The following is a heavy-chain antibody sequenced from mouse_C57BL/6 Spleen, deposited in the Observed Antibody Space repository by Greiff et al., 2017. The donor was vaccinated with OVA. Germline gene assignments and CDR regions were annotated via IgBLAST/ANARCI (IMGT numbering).Heavy chain of an antibody. D-gene: IGHD4-1*01. J-gene: IGHJ1*03. CDR1: GFSLTSYG. Sequence: QVQLKESGPGLVAPSQSLSITCTVSGFSLTSYGVEWVRQTPGKGLEGLGVIWGGGSNNYYSALMSSLSISKDNTKSQVFLKMNSLQTDDTAMYYCAKHDLGRGYFDVWGTGTTVTVSS. CDR3: AKHDLGRGYFDV. V-gene: IGHV2-9*01. CDR2: IWGGGSN.